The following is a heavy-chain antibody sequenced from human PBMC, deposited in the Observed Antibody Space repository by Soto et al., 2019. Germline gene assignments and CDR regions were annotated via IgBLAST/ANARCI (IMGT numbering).Heavy chain of an antibody. CDR3: ARPYTTQQYYYYYMDV. J-gene: IGHJ6*03. CDR1: GGSFSGYY. Sequence: SETXSLTCAVYGGSFSGYYWSWIRQPPGKGLEWIGEINHSGSTNYNPSLKSRVTISVDTSKNQFSLKLSSVTAADTAVYYCARPYTTQQYYYYYMDVWGKGTTVTVSS. CDR2: INHSGST. D-gene: IGHD1-1*01. V-gene: IGHV4-34*01.